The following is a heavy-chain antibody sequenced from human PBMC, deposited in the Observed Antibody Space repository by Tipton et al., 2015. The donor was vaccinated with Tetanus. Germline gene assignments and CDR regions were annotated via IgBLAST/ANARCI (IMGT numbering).Heavy chain of an antibody. V-gene: IGHV3-72*01. J-gene: IGHJ3*02. Sequence: SLRLSCAASGFTFSDHYMDWVRQAPGKGLECVGRTRNKANSYTTEYAASVKGRFTISRDDSKNSLYLQMNSLKTEDTDVYYCARGHRRGATEGDACDIWGQGTMVTVSS. CDR2: TRNKANSYTT. CDR1: GFTFSDHY. D-gene: IGHD1-26*01. CDR3: ARGHRRGATEGDACDI.